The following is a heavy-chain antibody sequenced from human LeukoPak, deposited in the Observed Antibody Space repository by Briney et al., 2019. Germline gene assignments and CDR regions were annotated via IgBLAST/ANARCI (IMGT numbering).Heavy chain of an antibody. D-gene: IGHD6-6*01. V-gene: IGHV3-30*18. Sequence: GRSLRLSCAASGFTFSSYGMHWVRQAPGKGLEWVAVISHNGSNKYYADSVKGRFTISRDNSKNTLYLQMNSLRAEDTAVYYCAKDQQLALDYWGQGTLVTVSS. CDR1: GFTFSSYG. CDR3: AKDQQLALDY. J-gene: IGHJ4*02. CDR2: ISHNGSNK.